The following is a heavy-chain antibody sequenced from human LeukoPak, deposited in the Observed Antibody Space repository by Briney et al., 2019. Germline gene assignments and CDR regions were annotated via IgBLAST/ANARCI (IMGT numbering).Heavy chain of an antibody. CDR3: ARYRYSNYFFDY. D-gene: IGHD4-11*01. J-gene: IGHJ4*02. CDR1: GFTVSSNY. V-gene: IGHV3-53*01. CDR2: IYSGGST. Sequence: GGSLRLSCAVSGFTVSSNYMSWGRQAPGKGLNWVSIIYSGGSTSYADSVKGRFTISRDNSKNTLYLQMNSLRAEDTAVYYCARYRYSNYFFDYWGQGTLVTVSS.